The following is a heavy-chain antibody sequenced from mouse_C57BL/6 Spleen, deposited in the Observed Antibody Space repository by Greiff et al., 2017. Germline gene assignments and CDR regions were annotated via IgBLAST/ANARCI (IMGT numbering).Heavy chain of an antibody. CDR3: ARYHYGSSFYYFDY. Sequence: EVQLVESGGGLVKPGGSLKLSCAASGFTFSDYGMHWVRQAPEKGLEWVAYISSGSSTIYYADTVKGRFTISRDNAKNTLFLQMTSLRSEDTAMYYCARYHYGSSFYYFDYWGQGTTLTVSS. V-gene: IGHV5-17*01. J-gene: IGHJ2*01. CDR2: ISSGSSTI. D-gene: IGHD1-1*01. CDR1: GFTFSDYG.